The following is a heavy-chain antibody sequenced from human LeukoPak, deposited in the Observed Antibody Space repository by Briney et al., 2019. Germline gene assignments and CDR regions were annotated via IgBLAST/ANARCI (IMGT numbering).Heavy chain of an antibody. J-gene: IGHJ4*02. CDR2: MVGSGST. V-gene: IGHV4-39*01. Sequence: PGETLSLTCTVSGDSIGSSNNYWAWVRQPPGQGLEWLGRMVGSGSTYYNPSLKSRVTISVDTSKNQFSLNLYSVTAADTATYYCARRGITYSSSFFAYWGQGTLVRVSS. D-gene: IGHD6-13*01. CDR1: GDSIGSSNNY. CDR3: ARRGITYSSSFFAY.